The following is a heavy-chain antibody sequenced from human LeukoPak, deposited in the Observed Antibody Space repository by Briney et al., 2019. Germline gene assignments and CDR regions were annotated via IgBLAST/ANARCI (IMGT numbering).Heavy chain of an antibody. CDR3: AKDLVVGATGGFDY. V-gene: IGHV3-30*02. J-gene: IGHJ4*02. D-gene: IGHD1-26*01. CDR1: AFTVSTYY. CDR2: IRYDGSNK. Sequence: GSLRLSCAASAFTVSTYYMIWVRQAPGKGLEWVAFIRYDGSNKYYADSVKGRFTISRDNSKNTLYLQMNSLRAEDTAVYYCAKDLVVGATGGFDYWGQGTLVTVSS.